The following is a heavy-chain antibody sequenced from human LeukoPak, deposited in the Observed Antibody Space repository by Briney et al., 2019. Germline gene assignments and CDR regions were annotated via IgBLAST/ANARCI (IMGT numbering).Heavy chain of an antibody. CDR3: ARWMATATTPDY. CDR1: GYTFNGFY. J-gene: IGHJ4*02. Sequence: ASVRVSCKASGYTFNGFYSHWVRQAPGQGLEWMGWINPNSGGTNYAQKFQGRVTMTRDTSISTAYMELSRLRSDDTAVYYCARWMATATTPDYWGQGTLVTVSS. D-gene: IGHD5-24*01. CDR2: INPNSGGT. V-gene: IGHV1-2*02.